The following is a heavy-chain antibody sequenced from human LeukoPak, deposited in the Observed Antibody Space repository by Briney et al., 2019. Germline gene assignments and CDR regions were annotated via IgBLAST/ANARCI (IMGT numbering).Heavy chain of an antibody. CDR2: MNPNSGNT. CDR3: ARSPSMVAGTWWFDP. J-gene: IGHJ5*02. Sequence: GASVKVSCKASGYTFTSYDINWVLQATGQGLEWVGWMNPNSGNTGYAQKVQGRVTMTRNTSISTAYMELSSLRSEDTAVYYCARSPSMVAGTWWFDPWGQGTLVTVSS. V-gene: IGHV1-8*01. CDR1: GYTFTSYD. D-gene: IGHD6-13*01.